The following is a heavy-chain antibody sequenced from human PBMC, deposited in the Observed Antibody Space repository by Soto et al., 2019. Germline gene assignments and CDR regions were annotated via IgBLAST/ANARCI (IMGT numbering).Heavy chain of an antibody. D-gene: IGHD2-15*01. V-gene: IGHV4-39*01. Sequence: SETLSLTCTVSGGSISSSSYYWGWIRQPPGKGLEWIGSIYYSGSTYYNPSLKSRVTISVDTSKNQFSLKLSSVTAADTAVYYCASQSGGYCSGGSCYTPDYWGQGTLVTVSS. J-gene: IGHJ4*02. CDR1: GGSISSSSYY. CDR2: IYYSGST. CDR3: ASQSGGYCSGGSCYTPDY.